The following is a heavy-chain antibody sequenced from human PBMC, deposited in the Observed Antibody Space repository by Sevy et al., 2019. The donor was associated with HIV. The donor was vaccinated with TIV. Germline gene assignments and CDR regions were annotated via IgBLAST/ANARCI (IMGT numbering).Heavy chain of an antibody. CDR3: ARGLAALPGYYYGMDV. D-gene: IGHD6-6*01. V-gene: IGHV3-33*01. CDR2: IWYDGSNK. CDR1: GFTFSSYG. J-gene: IGHJ6*02. Sequence: GGSLRLSCAASGFTFSSYGMHWVRQAPAKGLEWVAAIWYDGSNKYYADSVKGRVTIPRDNSKNTLFLQMNGLRDEDTAVYYCARGLAALPGYYYGMDVWGQGTTVTVSS.